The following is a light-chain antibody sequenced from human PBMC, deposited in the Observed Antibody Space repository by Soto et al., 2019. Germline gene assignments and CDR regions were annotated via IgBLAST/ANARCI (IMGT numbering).Light chain of an antibody. CDR3: QQYGSSPLT. V-gene: IGKV3-20*01. J-gene: IGKJ4*01. Sequence: IVLTQSPGTLSLSPGEIATLSCRSSKSVSSDYLAWYQQKHGQTPKVLIYRASSSATGIPDRFSGSGSGTDFNLTISGLEPEDLAVYYCQQYGSSPLTFGGGTKVEIK. CDR1: KSVSSDY. CDR2: RAS.